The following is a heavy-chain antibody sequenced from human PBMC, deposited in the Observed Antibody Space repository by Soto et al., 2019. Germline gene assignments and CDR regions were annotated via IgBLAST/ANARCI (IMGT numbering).Heavy chain of an antibody. D-gene: IGHD2-2*01. J-gene: IGHJ6*02. CDR3: ARSRSGYIVVVPAAIRYYYYGMDV. V-gene: IGHV1-46*01. Sequence: QVQLVQSGAEVKKPGASVKVSCKASGYTFTSYYMHWVRQAPGQGLEWMGIINPSGGSTSYAQKFQDRVTMTRDTSTSTVYMELSSLRSEDTAVYYCARSRSGYIVVVPAAIRYYYYGMDVWGQGTTVTVSS. CDR2: INPSGGST. CDR1: GYTFTSYY.